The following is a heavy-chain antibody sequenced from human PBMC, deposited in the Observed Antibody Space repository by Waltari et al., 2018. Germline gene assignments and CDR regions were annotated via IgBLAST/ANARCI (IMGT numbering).Heavy chain of an antibody. D-gene: IGHD3-3*01. CDR2: IYPGDSDT. CDR1: GFTFSNAW. J-gene: IGHJ3*02. V-gene: IGHV5-51*01. Sequence: EVQLVESGGGLVKPGGSLRLSCAASGFTFSNAWMNWVRQSPGKGLEWMGIIYPGDSDTRYSPSFQGQVTISADKSISTAYLQWSSLKASDTAMYYCARPRYDFWSGYYAFDIWGQGTMVTVSS. CDR3: ARPRYDFWSGYYAFDI.